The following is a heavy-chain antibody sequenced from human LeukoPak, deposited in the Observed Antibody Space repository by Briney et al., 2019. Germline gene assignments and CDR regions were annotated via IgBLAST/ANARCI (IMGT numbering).Heavy chain of an antibody. CDR3: ARGGGISHYYYYMDV. Sequence: SETLSLTCTVSGYSINNGYYWGWIRQPPGKGLEWIGSIYHSGSTYYKASLKSRVTISVDTSKNQFSLKLSSVTAADTAVYYCARGGGISHYYYYMDVWGKGTTVTISS. CDR2: IYHSGST. V-gene: IGHV4-38-2*02. D-gene: IGHD6-13*01. J-gene: IGHJ6*03. CDR1: GYSINNGYY.